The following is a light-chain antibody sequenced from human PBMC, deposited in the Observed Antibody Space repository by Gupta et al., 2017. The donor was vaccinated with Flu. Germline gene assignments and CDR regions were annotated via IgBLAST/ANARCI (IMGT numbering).Light chain of an antibody. CDR3: ATWDDSLSGWV. Sequence: QSVLLQPHSAPGTPGLRVTISRSGSRSNIGSNFVYWYQQFPGTAPKLLISRNNQRPSGVPDRLSGSKSGTSGSLTISGLRSEDEADYYCATWDDSLSGWVFGGGTKVTVL. CDR1: RSNIGSNF. CDR2: RNN. V-gene: IGLV1-47*01. J-gene: IGLJ3*02.